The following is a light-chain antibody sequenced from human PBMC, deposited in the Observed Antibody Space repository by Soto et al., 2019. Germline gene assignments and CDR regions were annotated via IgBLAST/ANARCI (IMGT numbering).Light chain of an antibody. J-gene: IGKJ1*01. CDR2: AAS. CDR3: RQDYSYPWT. CDR1: QGIGNS. Sequence: AIQMTQSPSSLSASVGARVTITCRASQGIGNSLGWNQQKPGPAPKLLIYAASTLQSGVPSRFSGGGSGTDFTLTISCLRPEDFATYYCRQDYSYPWTFGQGTRVEIK. V-gene: IGKV1-6*01.